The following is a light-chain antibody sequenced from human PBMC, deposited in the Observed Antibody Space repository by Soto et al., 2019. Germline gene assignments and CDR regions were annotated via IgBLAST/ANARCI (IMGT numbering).Light chain of an antibody. Sequence: TQCLYKLALSVGEGATISFRASHSVFFNSNSKNYLAWYQQRPGQPPKLLIYWASTRESGVTERSSGSGSGPAFHPTINSLQAEHVAVYYCQHCYSRPLTFGGGTKVDIK. J-gene: IGKJ4*01. CDR1: HSVFFNSNSKNY. CDR2: WAS. V-gene: IGKV4-1*01. CDR3: QHCYSRPLT.